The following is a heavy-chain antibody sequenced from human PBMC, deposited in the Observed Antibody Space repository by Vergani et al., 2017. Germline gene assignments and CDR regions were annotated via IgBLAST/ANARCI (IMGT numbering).Heavy chain of an antibody. CDR3: AEXGAWSTIAVSPLCYFDY. CDR2: ISGSGGST. Sequence: EVQLLESGGGLVQPGGSLRLSCAASGFTFSSYAMSWVRQAPGKGLEWVSAISGSGGSTYYADSVKGRFTISRDNSKNTLYLQMNSLRAEETAVYYCAEXGAWSTIAVSPLCYFDYWGQGTLVTVSS. CDR1: GFTFSSYA. D-gene: IGHD2-15*01. V-gene: IGHV3-23*01. J-gene: IGHJ4*02.